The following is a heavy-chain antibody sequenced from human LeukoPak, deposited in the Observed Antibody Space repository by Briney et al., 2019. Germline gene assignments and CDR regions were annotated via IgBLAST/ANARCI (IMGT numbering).Heavy chain of an antibody. J-gene: IGHJ6*03. V-gene: IGHV4-39*07. CDR1: GGSISSSSHY. D-gene: IGHD7-27*01. Sequence: SETLSLTCTVSGGSISSSSHYWGWIRQPPGKGLEWIGSIYYSGSTYYNPSLKSRVTISVDTSKNQFSLKLSSVTAADTAVYYCARDLLGIYYYYYMDVWGKGTTVTVSS. CDR3: ARDLLGIYYYYYMDV. CDR2: IYYSGST.